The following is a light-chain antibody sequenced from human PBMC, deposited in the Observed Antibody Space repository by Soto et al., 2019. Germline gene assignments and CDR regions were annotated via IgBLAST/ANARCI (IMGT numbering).Light chain of an antibody. V-gene: IGLV1-40*01. J-gene: IGLJ2*01. CDR3: QSYDSSLSGLV. CDR1: SSNIGAGYD. Sequence: QSVLTQPPSVSGAPGQRVTISCTGSSSNIGAGYDVHWYQQLPGTAPKLLIHGNSDRPSGVPDRFSGSKSGTSASLAITGLQAEDEADYYCQSYDSSLSGLVFGGWTKLTVL. CDR2: GNS.